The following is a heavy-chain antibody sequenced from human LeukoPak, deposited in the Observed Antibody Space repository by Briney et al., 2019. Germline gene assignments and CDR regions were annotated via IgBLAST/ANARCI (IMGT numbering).Heavy chain of an antibody. CDR1: DYTFTSYG. CDR3: ARDYRKSNYYDSSGYLTDAFDI. D-gene: IGHD3-22*01. CDR2: ISAYNGNT. V-gene: IGHV1-18*01. Sequence: GASVKVSCXASDYTFTSYGISWVRQAPGQGLEWMAWISAYNGNTNYAQKLQGRVTMTTDTSTSTAYMELRSLRSDDTAVYYCARDYRKSNYYDSSGYLTDAFDIWGQGTMVTVSS. J-gene: IGHJ3*02.